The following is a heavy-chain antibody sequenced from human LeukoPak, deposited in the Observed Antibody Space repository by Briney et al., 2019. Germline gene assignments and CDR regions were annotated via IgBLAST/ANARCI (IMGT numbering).Heavy chain of an antibody. CDR1: GFPFSSYW. Sequence: GESLRLSCVASGFPFSSYWMTRVRQAPGEGLEWVANIKQDGSKKSYVDSVKGRFTISRDNAKNSLYLQMNSLRAEDTAIYYCTRVGYIDEGIDYWGQGTLVTVSS. CDR2: IKQDGSKK. CDR3: TRVGYIDEGIDY. J-gene: IGHJ4*02. V-gene: IGHV3-7*04. D-gene: IGHD5-24*01.